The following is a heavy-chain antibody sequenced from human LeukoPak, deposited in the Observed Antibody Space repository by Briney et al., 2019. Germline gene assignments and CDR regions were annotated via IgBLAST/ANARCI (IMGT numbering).Heavy chain of an antibody. Sequence: PGGSLRLSCAASGFTFSNYWMSWVRQAPGKGLEWVANIEQDGSAKYYVVSVDGRFTVSRDNAENSLYLQMDFLRAKDTAVYYCARADYYGSILDYWGQGSLVTVSS. V-gene: IGHV3-7*04. J-gene: IGHJ4*02. CDR1: GFTFSNYW. CDR2: IEQDGSAK. CDR3: ARADYYGSILDY. D-gene: IGHD3-10*01.